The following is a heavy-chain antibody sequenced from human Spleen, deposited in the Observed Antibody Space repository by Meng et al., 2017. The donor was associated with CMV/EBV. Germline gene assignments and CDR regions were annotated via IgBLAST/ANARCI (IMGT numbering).Heavy chain of an antibody. V-gene: IGHV1-69*02. CDR3: AKVSGSGWFDP. CDR2: ITPILDVA. D-gene: IGHD3-10*01. Sequence: SCKTSGGDFNTHTISWMRQAPGQGLERMGRITPILDVADYAQTLQGRVTITADKSTSTAYMQLSSLRSEDTAIYYCAKVSGSGWFDPWGQGTLVTVSS. J-gene: IGHJ5*02. CDR1: GGDFNTHT.